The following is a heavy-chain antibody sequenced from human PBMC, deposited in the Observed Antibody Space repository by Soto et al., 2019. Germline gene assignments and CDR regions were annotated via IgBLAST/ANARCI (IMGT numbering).Heavy chain of an antibody. CDR3: ARGPTYSAGRYYIN. J-gene: IGHJ4*02. D-gene: IGHD3-10*01. V-gene: IGHV1-69*02. CDR1: GGSFSRYT. Sequence: QVQLVQSGAEVKKPGSSVEVSCKASGGSFSRYTFSWVRQAPGQGLEWMGRIVPTLNIANYAPKFQGRVSFSADKSTGTVHMELRSLTSADTAVYYCARGPTYSAGRYYINWGQGTLVTVS. CDR2: IVPTLNIA.